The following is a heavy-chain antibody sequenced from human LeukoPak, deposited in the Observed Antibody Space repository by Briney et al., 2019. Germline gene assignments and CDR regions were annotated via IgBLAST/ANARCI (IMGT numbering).Heavy chain of an antibody. V-gene: IGHV1-2*02. CDR3: APTTEAYTSWWKV. J-gene: IGHJ4*02. D-gene: IGHD3-16*01. Sequence: ASVKVSCKASGYKFADDYMHWVRQAPGQGLEFMGWINPDSGFTNYAQKFKGRVTMTRDTSISTAYLEVRSLTSDDTAVYYCAPTTEAYTSWWKVWGQGTLVTVSS. CDR2: INPDSGFT. CDR1: GYKFADDY.